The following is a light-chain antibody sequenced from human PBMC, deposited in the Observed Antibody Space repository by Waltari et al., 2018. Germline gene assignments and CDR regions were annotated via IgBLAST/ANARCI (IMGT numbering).Light chain of an antibody. CDR1: SSVAGNWTI. CDR2: EAT. CDR3: CSYAGDNSLI. Sequence: QSALTQPPSVSASPGQSLTISCPGISSVAGNWTIVSWYQQHPGKAPKLLFYEATKRPSGVSDRFSGSKSGNTASRTISGLHTEEGAHYYCCSYAGDNSLIFGGGTKVTVL. J-gene: IGLJ2*01. V-gene: IGLV2-23*01.